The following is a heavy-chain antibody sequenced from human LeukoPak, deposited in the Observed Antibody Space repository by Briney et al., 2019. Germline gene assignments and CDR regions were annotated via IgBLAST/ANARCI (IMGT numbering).Heavy chain of an antibody. V-gene: IGHV4-34*01. CDR1: GGSFSGYY. J-gene: IGHJ3*02. Sequence: SETLSLTCAVYGGSFSGYYWSWIRQPPGKGLEWIGEINHSGSTNYNPSLKSRVTISVDTSKNQFSLKLSFVTAADTAVYYCARQSRVALMGDAFDIWGQGTMVTVSS. CDR3: ARQSRVALMGDAFDI. D-gene: IGHD2-8*01. CDR2: INHSGST.